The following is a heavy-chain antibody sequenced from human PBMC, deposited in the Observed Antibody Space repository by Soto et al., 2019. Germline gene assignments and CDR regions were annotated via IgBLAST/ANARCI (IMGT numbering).Heavy chain of an antibody. CDR1: GYTFTGYY. V-gene: IGHV1-2*04. CDR2: INPNSGGT. Sequence: ASVKVSCKASGYTFTGYYMHWVRQAPGQGLEWMGWINPNSGGTNYAQKFQGWVTMTRDTSISTAYMELSRLRSDDTAVYYCARDLGYCSGGSCYSPAHYYYGMDVWGQGTRVTVSS. D-gene: IGHD2-15*01. CDR3: ARDLGYCSGGSCYSPAHYYYGMDV. J-gene: IGHJ6*02.